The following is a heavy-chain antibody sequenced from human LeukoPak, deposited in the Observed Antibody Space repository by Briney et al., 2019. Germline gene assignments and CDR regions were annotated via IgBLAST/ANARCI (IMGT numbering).Heavy chain of an antibody. CDR1: GFTFSGYS. J-gene: IGHJ4*02. Sequence: GGSLRLSCAASGFTFSGYSMNWVRQAPGKGLEWVSSISSSSYIYYADSVKGRFTISRDNAKNSLYLQMNSLRAEDTAVCYCARSDSGTFDYWGQGTLVTVSS. V-gene: IGHV3-21*01. CDR3: ARSDSGTFDY. CDR2: ISSSSYI. D-gene: IGHD3-10*01.